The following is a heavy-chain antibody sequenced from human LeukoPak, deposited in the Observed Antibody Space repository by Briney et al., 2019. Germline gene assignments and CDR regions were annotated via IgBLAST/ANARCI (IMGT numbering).Heavy chain of an antibody. CDR1: GGTLSSYA. Sequence: ASVKVSCKASGGTLSSYAISWVRQAPGQGLEWMGGIIPIFGTANYAQKFQGRVAITADESTSTAYMELSSLRSEDTAVYYCARVGQEWLLEVWGQGTLVTVSS. CDR3: ARVGQEWLLEV. D-gene: IGHD3-3*01. V-gene: IGHV1-69*01. CDR2: IIPIFGTA. J-gene: IGHJ4*02.